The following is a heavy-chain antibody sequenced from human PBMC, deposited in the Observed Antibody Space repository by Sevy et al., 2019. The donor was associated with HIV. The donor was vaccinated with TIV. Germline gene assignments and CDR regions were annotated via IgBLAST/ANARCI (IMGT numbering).Heavy chain of an antibody. CDR2: IKEDGSDK. J-gene: IGHJ4*02. CDR3: VRDGLASATDFDY. Sequence: GGSLRLSCEVSGFTFSNYWMTWVRQAPGKGLEWVANIKEDGSDKYYGDSGKSRFSLSRDNAKNSLYLQMDSLRAEDTAVYYCVRDGLASATDFDYWGQGTLVTVSS. D-gene: IGHD2-15*01. V-gene: IGHV3-7*01. CDR1: GFTFSNYW.